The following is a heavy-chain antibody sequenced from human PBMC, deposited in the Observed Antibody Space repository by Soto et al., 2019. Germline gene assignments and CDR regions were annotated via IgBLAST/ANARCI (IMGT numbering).Heavy chain of an antibody. Sequence: QITLKESGPTLVKPTQTLTLTCTFSGFSLSTSGVGVGWIRQPPGKALEWLALIYWDDDKRYSPSLKSRLTITQDTSKNQVVLTMTNMHPVDTATYYCVQSRCGGDCLQSYSSHYYYGMDVWGQGTTVTVSS. CDR2: IYWDDDK. J-gene: IGHJ6*02. V-gene: IGHV2-5*02. CDR1: GFSLSTSGVG. CDR3: VQSRCGGDCLQSYSSHYYYGMDV. D-gene: IGHD2-21*02.